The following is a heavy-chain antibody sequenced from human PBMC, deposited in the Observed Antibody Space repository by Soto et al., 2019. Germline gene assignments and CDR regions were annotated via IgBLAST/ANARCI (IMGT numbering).Heavy chain of an antibody. J-gene: IGHJ3*02. D-gene: IGHD5-12*01. V-gene: IGHV3-23*01. CDR1: GFTFSSYA. CDR2: ISGSGGST. Sequence: EVQLLESGGGLVQPGGSLRLSCAASGFTFSSYAMSWVRQAPGKGLEWVSAISGSGGSTYYADSVKGRFTISRDNSKNTLYLQMNSLRAEDTAVYYCATEVYSGYDPGRAFDIWGQGTMVTVSS. CDR3: ATEVYSGYDPGRAFDI.